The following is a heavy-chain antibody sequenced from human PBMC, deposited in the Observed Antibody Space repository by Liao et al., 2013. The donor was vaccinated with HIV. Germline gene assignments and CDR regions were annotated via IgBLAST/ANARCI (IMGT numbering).Heavy chain of an antibody. CDR3: ARGRGRRYFGVGDAFDM. V-gene: IGHV4-39*07. CDR2: IYYSGST. J-gene: IGHJ3*02. Sequence: QLQLQESGPGLVKPSETLSLTCTVSGGSISSSSYYWGWIRQPPGKGLEWIGSIYYSGSTYYNPSLKSRVTISVDTSKNQFSLKLSSVTAADTAVYYCARGRGRRYFGVGDAFDMWGQGKMVTVSS. CDR1: GGSISSSSYY. D-gene: IGHD3-9*01.